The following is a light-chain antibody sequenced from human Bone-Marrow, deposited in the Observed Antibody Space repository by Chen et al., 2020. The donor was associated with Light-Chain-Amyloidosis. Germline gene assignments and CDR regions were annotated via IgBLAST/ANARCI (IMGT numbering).Light chain of an antibody. CDR2: DVS. CDR3: SSYTSSSTPRV. CDR1: SSDVGGYNY. V-gene: IGLV2-14*01. J-gene: IGLJ3*02. Sequence: QSALTQPASVSGSPGQSITISCTGTSSDVGGYNYVSWYQQHPGKAPKLMIYDVSNRPSGVSNLFSGSKSGNTASLTISGLQAEDEADYYCSSYTSSSTPRVFGGGTKLTVL.